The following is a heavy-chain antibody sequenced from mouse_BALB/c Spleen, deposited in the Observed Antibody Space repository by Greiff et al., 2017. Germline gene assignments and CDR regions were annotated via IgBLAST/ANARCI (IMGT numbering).Heavy chain of an antibody. Sequence: EVQLVESGGGLVKPGGSLKLSCAASGFTFSSYTMSWVRQTPEKRLEWVATISSGGSYTYYPDSVKGRFTISRDNAKNTLYLQMSSLKSEDTAMYYCTRDSDYWGQGTTLTVSS. CDR3: TRDSDY. V-gene: IGHV5-6-4*01. CDR1: GFTFSSYT. J-gene: IGHJ2*01. CDR2: ISSGGSYT.